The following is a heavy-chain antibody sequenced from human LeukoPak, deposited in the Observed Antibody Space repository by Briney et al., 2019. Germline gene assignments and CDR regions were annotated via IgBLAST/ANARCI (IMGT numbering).Heavy chain of an antibody. CDR1: GFTFSDSA. V-gene: IGHV3-73*01. CDR2: IGSKPNNYAT. J-gene: IGHJ4*02. D-gene: IGHD4/OR15-4a*01. Sequence: GGSLRLSCAASGFTFSDSAFHWVRQASGKGLEWVGRIGSKPNNYATAYTASVKGRFTISRDDPKNTAYLQMNSLNTEDTAMYYCTRHLIGATPFDYWGQGTLVSVSS. CDR3: TRHLIGATPFDY.